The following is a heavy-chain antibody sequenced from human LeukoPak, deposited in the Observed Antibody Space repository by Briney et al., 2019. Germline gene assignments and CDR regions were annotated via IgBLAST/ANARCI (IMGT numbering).Heavy chain of an antibody. V-gene: IGHV3-48*03. CDR1: GFTFSNYE. Sequence: PGGSLRLSCAASGFTFSNYEMHWVRQAPGKGLEWVSYISSSGSDIYYADSVKGRFTISRDNAKNSLYLHMNSLRAEDTAVYYCATWAHSGYWIATFDYWGQGTLVTVSS. J-gene: IGHJ4*02. CDR3: ATWAHSGYWIATFDY. CDR2: ISSSGSDI. D-gene: IGHD3-22*01.